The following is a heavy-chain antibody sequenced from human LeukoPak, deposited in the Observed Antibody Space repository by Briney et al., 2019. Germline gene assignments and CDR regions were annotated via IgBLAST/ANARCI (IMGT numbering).Heavy chain of an antibody. CDR1: GGTFSSYS. V-gene: IGHV1-69*13. Sequence: ASVTVSCQASGGTFSSYSISWVRQAPGQGLEWMGGIIPFFGKSNYAQKFQGRVTITADESTSTAYMELSSLRSEDTAVYYCAVGNYYYYDMDVWGKGTTVTVSS. CDR2: IIPFFGKS. J-gene: IGHJ6*03. CDR3: AVGNYYYYDMDV. D-gene: IGHD1-26*01.